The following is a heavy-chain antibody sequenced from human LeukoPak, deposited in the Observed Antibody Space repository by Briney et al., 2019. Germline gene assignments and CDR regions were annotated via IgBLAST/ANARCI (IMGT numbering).Heavy chain of an antibody. J-gene: IGHJ6*03. CDR2: IIPIFGTA. Sequence: VASVKVSCKASGGTFSSYAISWVRQAPGQGHEWMGGIIPIFGTANYAQKFQGRVTITTDESTSTAYMELSSLRSEDTAVYYCARGGIAAAGTTIKFIDYYYYYMDVWGKGTTVTVSS. CDR3: ARGGIAAAGTTIKFIDYYYYYMDV. D-gene: IGHD6-13*01. V-gene: IGHV1-69*05. CDR1: GGTFSSYA.